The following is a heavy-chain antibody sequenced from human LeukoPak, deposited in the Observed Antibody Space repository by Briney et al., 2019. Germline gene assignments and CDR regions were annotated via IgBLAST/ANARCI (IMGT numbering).Heavy chain of an antibody. Sequence: PGGSLRLPCAASGFTFSTYWMHWVRQAPGKGLACVSRINSDGSSTSYADSVKGRFTISRDNAKNTLYLQMNNLRAEDTAVYYCARGRYYFEYWGQGTLVTVSS. D-gene: IGHD4-17*01. CDR3: ARGRYYFEY. CDR2: INSDGSST. CDR1: GFTFSTYW. J-gene: IGHJ4*02. V-gene: IGHV3-74*01.